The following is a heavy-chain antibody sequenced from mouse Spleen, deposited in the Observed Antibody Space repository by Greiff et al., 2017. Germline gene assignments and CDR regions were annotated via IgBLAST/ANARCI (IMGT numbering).Heavy chain of an antibody. CDR2: IYPRSGNT. D-gene: IGHD1-1*01. CDR1: GYTFTSYG. J-gene: IGHJ2*01. V-gene: IGHV1-81*01. Sequence: VQLKESGAELARPGASVKLSCKASGYTFTSYGISWVKQRTGQGLEWIGEIYPRSGNTYYNEKFKGKATLTADKSSSTAYMELRSLTSEDSAVYFCARRTTVVATNYWGQGTTLTVSS. CDR3: ARRTTVVATNY.